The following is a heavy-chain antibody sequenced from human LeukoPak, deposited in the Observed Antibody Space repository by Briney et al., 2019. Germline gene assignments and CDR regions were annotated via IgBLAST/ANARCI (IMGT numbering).Heavy chain of an antibody. D-gene: IGHD3-3*01. V-gene: IGHV4-34*01. CDR1: GGSFSDSY. CDR3: AKHLRRRFFSRTLGFDP. CDR2: INHGGST. Sequence: SETLSLTCAVYGGSFSDSYWSWIRQPPGKGLEWIGEINHGGSTKFNPSLKSRVTISLDTSRNQFSLKVNSVTAADTAVYYCAKHLRRRFFSRTLGFDPWGQGTLVTVSS. J-gene: IGHJ5*02.